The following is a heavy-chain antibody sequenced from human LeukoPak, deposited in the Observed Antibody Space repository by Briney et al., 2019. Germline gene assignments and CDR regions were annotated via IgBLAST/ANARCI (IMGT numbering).Heavy chain of an antibody. J-gene: IGHJ4*02. V-gene: IGHV1-2*02. Sequence: GASVKVSCKASGYTFTGYYMHWVRQAPGQGLEWMGWINPNSGGTNYAQKFQGRVTMTRDTSISTVYMELSSLRSEDTAVYYCARDHNPIAARPNYFDYWGQGTLVTVSS. CDR1: GYTFTGYY. CDR2: INPNSGGT. CDR3: ARDHNPIAARPNYFDY. D-gene: IGHD6-6*01.